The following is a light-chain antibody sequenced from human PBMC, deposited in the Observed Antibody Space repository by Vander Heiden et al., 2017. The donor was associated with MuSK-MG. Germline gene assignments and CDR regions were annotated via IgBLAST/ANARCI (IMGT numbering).Light chain of an antibody. J-gene: IGLJ3*02. CDR3: CSYADSITL. CDR1: SSDVGSFNL. CDR2: EGS. V-gene: IGLV2-23*01. Sequence: QSALTQPASVSGSPGQSITISCTGASSDVGSFNLVSWYQQNTGKAPKLMIYEGSKRPSGVSVRFSGSKSGNTASLTISGLQAEDEANYYCCSYADSITLFGEGTKLTVL.